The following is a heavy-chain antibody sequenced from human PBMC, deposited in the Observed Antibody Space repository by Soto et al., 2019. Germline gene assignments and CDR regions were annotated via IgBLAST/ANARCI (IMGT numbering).Heavy chain of an antibody. CDR2: VTGSGGST. Sequence: PGGSLRLSCAASGFTFRSYAMNWVRQAPGKGLEWVSTVTGSGGSTYYEDSVKGRFTISRDNAKDSLFLQMDSLRAEDTAVYYCARGGSPGSAGYGGQGALVTVPS. D-gene: IGHD2-2*01. V-gene: IGHV3-23*01. CDR1: GFTFRSYA. J-gene: IGHJ4*02. CDR3: ARGGSPGSAGY.